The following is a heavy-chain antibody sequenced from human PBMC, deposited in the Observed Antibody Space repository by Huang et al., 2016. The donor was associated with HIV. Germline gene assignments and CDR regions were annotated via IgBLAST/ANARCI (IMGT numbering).Heavy chain of an antibody. CDR2: IANDGINN. D-gene: IGHD5-18*01. CDR1: GFPFNNHA. CDR3: ARAKDTWDAYDI. Sequence: QVQLVESGGGVVQPGRSMRLSCAASGFPFNNHAMQWVRQAPGNGLDWVAVIANDGINNYYAESVKGRFTISRDSSKSTLCLHMTSLRTEDTAVYYCARAKDTWDAYDIWGQGTMVMVSS. J-gene: IGHJ3*02. V-gene: IGHV3-30-3*01.